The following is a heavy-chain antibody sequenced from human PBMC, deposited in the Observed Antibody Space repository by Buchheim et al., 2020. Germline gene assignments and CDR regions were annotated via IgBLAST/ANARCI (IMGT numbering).Heavy chain of an antibody. D-gene: IGHD4-17*01. Sequence: QVQLVESGGGVVQPGTSLRLSCAASGFTFSAYSMHWVRQAPGQGLEWVAVISNDGYDIYYADSVKGRFSISRANSHNKLFLQMNSRRVDDTALYYCAKPTVTESTRYFDSWGQGTL. CDR3: AKPTVTESTRYFDS. CDR2: ISNDGYDI. J-gene: IGHJ4*02. CDR1: GFTFSAYS. V-gene: IGHV3-30-3*02.